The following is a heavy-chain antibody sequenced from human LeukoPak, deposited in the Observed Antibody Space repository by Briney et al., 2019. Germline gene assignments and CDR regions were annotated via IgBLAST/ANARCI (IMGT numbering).Heavy chain of an antibody. D-gene: IGHD4-17*01. CDR2: IFHSGIT. Sequence: SETLSLTCAVSGGSISSSNWWSWVRPPPGEGLEWVGEIFHSGITNYGPSLKSRVTISVDTSKNQFSLKLSSVTAADTAVYYCARDAPTASHGDYSDWGQGTLVTVSS. CDR3: ARDAPTASHGDYSD. J-gene: IGHJ4*02. CDR1: GGSISSSNW. V-gene: IGHV4-4*02.